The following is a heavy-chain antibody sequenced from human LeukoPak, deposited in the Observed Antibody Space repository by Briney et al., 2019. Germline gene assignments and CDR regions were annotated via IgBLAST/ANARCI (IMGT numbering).Heavy chain of an antibody. Sequence: GGSLEISCQGSGSPFTSYGISWVRQAPGQGLEGMRWYSAYNGNTNYAQKRQCRVTMTKYTSTSTAYMELRSVRSDDTAVYYCARGNQLLLADAFDIWGQGTMVTVSS. J-gene: IGHJ3*02. D-gene: IGHD2-2*01. CDR1: GSPFTSYG. CDR3: ARGNQLLLADAFDI. V-gene: IGHV1-18*01. CDR2: YSAYNGNT.